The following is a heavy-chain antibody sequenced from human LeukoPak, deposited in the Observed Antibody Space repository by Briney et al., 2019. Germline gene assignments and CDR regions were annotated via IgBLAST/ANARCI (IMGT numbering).Heavy chain of an antibody. CDR2: LSHSFGST. D-gene: IGHD3-22*01. J-gene: IGHJ5*02. CDR3: ARDLGQYYDTSDNWFDP. Sequence: GGTLRLSCAASGFTFSSYGMSWVRQAPGKGLEWVSALSHSFGSTYYADSVKGRFTISRDNSKNTLYLQMNSLRAEDTAVYYCARDLGQYYDTSDNWFDPWGQGTLVTVSS. CDR1: GFTFSSYG. V-gene: IGHV3-23*01.